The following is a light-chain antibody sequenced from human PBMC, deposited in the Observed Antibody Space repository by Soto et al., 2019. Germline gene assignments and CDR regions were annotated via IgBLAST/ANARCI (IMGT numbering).Light chain of an antibody. V-gene: IGKV1-9*01. CDR2: AAS. J-gene: IGKJ5*01. CDR1: QGLSSD. CDR3: QQLNSYPIT. Sequence: DIQLTQSPSFLSASVGDRVTITCRASQGLSSDLAWYQQKPGKAPKLLIYAASTLQSGVPSRFSGSRSGTEFTLTISILQPEDFATYYCQQLNSYPITFGQGTRLEIK.